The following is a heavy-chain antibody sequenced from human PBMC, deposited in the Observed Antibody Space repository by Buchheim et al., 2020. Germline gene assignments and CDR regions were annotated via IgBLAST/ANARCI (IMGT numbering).Heavy chain of an antibody. J-gene: IGHJ4*02. V-gene: IGHV3-74*01. Sequence: EVQLVESGGGLVQPGGSLRLSCAASGFIFSNYWMHWVRQAPGKGLVWVSQLNSDGSDSTYADSVKGRFTISRDNAKNPLYLQMNSLRGEDTAVYYCARDYYGVDYWGQGTL. CDR3: ARDYYGVDY. CDR1: GFIFSNYW. CDR2: LNSDGSDS. D-gene: IGHD3-10*01.